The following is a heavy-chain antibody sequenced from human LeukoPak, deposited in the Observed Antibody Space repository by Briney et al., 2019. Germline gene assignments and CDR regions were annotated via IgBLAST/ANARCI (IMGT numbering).Heavy chain of an antibody. CDR3: ASQWFGELSRNWFDP. CDR1: GGSFSGYY. Sequence: SETLSLTCAVYGGSFSGYYWSWIRQPPGKGLEWIGEINHSGSTNYNPSLKSRVTISVDTSKNQFSLKLSSVTAADTAVYYCASQWFGELSRNWFDPWGQGTLVTVSS. D-gene: IGHD3-10*01. J-gene: IGHJ5*02. V-gene: IGHV4-34*01. CDR2: INHSGST.